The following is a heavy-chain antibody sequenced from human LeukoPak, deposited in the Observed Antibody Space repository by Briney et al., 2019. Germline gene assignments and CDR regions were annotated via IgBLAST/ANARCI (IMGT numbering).Heavy chain of an antibody. J-gene: IGHJ4*02. CDR2: INPNSGGA. Sequence: ASVKVSCKASGYTFTEYYMHWVRQAPGQGLEWMGWINPNSGGANYAENFQGRVTMTRDTSISTAYMELSSLRSDDTAVYYCSTEDKFCTTPKCGVYWGQGTLVTVSS. D-gene: IGHD2-15*01. V-gene: IGHV1-2*02. CDR1: GYTFTEYY. CDR3: STEDKFCTTPKCGVY.